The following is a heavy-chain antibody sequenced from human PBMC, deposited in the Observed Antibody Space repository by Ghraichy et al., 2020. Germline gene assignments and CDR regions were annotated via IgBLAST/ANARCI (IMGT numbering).Heavy chain of an antibody. CDR2: INSDGSST. J-gene: IGHJ5*02. CDR3: ARGVRELLTWFDP. Sequence: GGSLRLSCAASGFTFSSYWMHWVRQAPGKGLVWVSRINSDGSSTSYADSVKGRFTISRDNAKNTLYLQMNSLRAEDTAVYYCARGVRELLTWFDPWGQGTLVTVSS. D-gene: IGHD1-26*01. V-gene: IGHV3-74*01. CDR1: GFTFSSYW.